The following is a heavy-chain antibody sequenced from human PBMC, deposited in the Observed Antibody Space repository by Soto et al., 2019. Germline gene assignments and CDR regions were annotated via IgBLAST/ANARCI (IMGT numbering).Heavy chain of an antibody. CDR2: ISGSGGST. CDR3: AKSGDSSWYDFDY. CDR1: GFTFSSYA. V-gene: IGHV3-23*01. J-gene: IGHJ4*02. D-gene: IGHD6-13*01. Sequence: GESLKISCAASGFTFSSYAMSWVRQAPGKGLESVSAISGSGGSTYYADSVKGRFTISRDNSKNTLYLQMNSLRAEDTAVYYCAKSGDSSWYDFDYWGQGTLVTVSS.